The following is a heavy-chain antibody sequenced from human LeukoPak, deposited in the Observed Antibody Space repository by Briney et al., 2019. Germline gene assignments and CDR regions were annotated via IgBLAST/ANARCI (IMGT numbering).Heavy chain of an antibody. J-gene: IGHJ4*02. CDR3: TRQQLVLDY. D-gene: IGHD6-13*01. V-gene: IGHV3-15*01. Sequence: GGSLRLSCAASGFTFSNAWMSWVRQAPGKGLEWVGHIKSKTDGGTTDYAAPVKGRFTISRDDSKNTLYLQMNSVKTEDTAVYYCTRQQLVLDYWGQGTLVTVSS. CDR1: GFTFSNAW. CDR2: IKSKTDGGTT.